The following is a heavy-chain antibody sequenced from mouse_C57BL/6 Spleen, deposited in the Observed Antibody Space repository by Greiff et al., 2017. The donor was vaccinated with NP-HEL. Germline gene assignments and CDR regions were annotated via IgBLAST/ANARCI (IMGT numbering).Heavy chain of an antibody. J-gene: IGHJ2*01. CDR2: INPNNGGT. CDR1: GYTFTDYN. V-gene: IGHV1-18*01. D-gene: IGHD1-1*01. Sequence: EVQLQQSGPELVKPGASVKIPCKASGYTFTDYNMDWVKQSHGKSLEWIGDINPNNGGTIYNQKFKGKATLTVDKSSSTAYMELRSLTSEDTAVYYCARKGVTTVVPFFDYWGQGTTLTVSS. CDR3: ARKGVTTVVPFFDY.